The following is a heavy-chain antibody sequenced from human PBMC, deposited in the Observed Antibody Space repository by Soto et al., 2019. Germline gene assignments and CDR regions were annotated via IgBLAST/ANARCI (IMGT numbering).Heavy chain of an antibody. V-gene: IGHV4-31*03. J-gene: IGHJ5*02. Sequence: LSLTCTVSGGTISIGGYYWSWKSKNPGKGLEGIGDIYYSGSTYYPPSLKSRVTISVDTSKNQFSLKLSSVTAADTAVYFCARVLHTSQRVVFDPSGQATLVTLSS. CDR1: GGTISIGGYY. D-gene: IGHD3-3*01. CDR3: ARVLHTSQRVVFDP. CDR2: IYYSGST.